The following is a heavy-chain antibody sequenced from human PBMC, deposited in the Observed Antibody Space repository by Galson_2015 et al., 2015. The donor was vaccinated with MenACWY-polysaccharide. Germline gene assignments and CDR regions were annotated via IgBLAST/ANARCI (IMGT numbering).Heavy chain of an antibody. Sequence: SLRLSCAASGLTFSNNWIHWVRQAPGKGLVWVSRINNDASSTAYADSVKGRFTISRDNAKNTLYLQMNGLRVEDTAVYYCVGPLGRGGTGAYGMDAWGQGTTVTVSS. D-gene: IGHD3-10*01. CDR2: INNDASST. CDR1: GLTFSNNW. V-gene: IGHV3-74*01. J-gene: IGHJ6*02. CDR3: VGPLGRGGTGAYGMDA.